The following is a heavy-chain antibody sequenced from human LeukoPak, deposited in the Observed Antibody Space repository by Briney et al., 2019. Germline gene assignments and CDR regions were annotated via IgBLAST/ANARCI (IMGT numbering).Heavy chain of an antibody. CDR1: GFTVSRNY. Sequence: PGGSLRLSCAASGFTVSRNYMSWVRQAPGKGLECVSVIYSGGNTYYTDSVKGRFTISRDNSKNTLYLQMNSLRAEDTAVYYCARALSSGLWFDPWGQGTLVTVSS. CDR3: ARALSSGLWFDP. D-gene: IGHD6-19*01. J-gene: IGHJ5*02. CDR2: IYSGGNT. V-gene: IGHV3-66*01.